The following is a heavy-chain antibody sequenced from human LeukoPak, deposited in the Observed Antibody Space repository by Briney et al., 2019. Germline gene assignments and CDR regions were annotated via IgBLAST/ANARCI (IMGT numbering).Heavy chain of an antibody. Sequence: GGSLRLSCAAAGFSLSDYTMNWVRQAPGKGLEWVSSISSSSSYIYYADSVKGRFTISRGNAKNSLDLQLNSLRAEDSAVYYCARDSFYYDSSGFDYWGQGTLVTVSS. CDR3: ARDSFYYDSSGFDY. CDR1: GFSLSDYT. J-gene: IGHJ4*02. CDR2: ISSSSSYI. D-gene: IGHD3-22*01. V-gene: IGHV3-21*01.